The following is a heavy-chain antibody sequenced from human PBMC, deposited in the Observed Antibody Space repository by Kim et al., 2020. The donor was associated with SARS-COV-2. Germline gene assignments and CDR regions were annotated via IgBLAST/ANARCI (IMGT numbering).Heavy chain of an antibody. Sequence: ASVKVSCKASGYTFTSYAMHWVRQAPGQRLEWMGWINAGNGNTKYSQKFQGRVTITRATSASTAYMELSSLRSEDTAVYYCASPNLFYCSGGSCYYYYYGMDVWGQGTTVTVSS. J-gene: IGHJ6*02. CDR1: GYTFTSYA. V-gene: IGHV1-3*01. D-gene: IGHD2-15*01. CDR3: ASPNLFYCSGGSCYYYYYGMDV. CDR2: INAGNGNT.